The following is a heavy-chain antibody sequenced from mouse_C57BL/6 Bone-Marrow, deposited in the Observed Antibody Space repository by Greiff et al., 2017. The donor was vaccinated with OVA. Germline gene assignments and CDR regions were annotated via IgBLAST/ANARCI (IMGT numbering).Heavy chain of an antibody. CDR1: GFTFSDYG. CDR3: ARINYWYFDV. Sequence: EVKLVESGGGLVKPGGSLKLSCAASGFTFSDYGMHWVRQAPEKGLAWVSYISSGSSTIYYADTVKGRFTISRDNAKNTLFLQMTSLRFEDTAMYYCARINYWYFDVWGTGTTVTVSS. CDR2: ISSGSSTI. V-gene: IGHV5-17*01. J-gene: IGHJ1*03.